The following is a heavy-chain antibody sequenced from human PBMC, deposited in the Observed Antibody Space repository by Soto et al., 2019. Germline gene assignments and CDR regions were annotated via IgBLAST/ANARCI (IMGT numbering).Heavy chain of an antibody. J-gene: IGHJ4*02. CDR2: INPGDSDS. D-gene: IGHD3-22*01. V-gene: IGHV5-51*01. CDR1: GYSFNNNW. Sequence: PRGYLMISGKGSGYSFNNNWIGWVRQMPGKGLEGMGIINPGDSDSRYSPSFQGQVTMSVDKSINTAYLQWSSLKASDTAMYYCARRDISGYPDYWGQGTLVTVSS. CDR3: ARRDISGYPDY.